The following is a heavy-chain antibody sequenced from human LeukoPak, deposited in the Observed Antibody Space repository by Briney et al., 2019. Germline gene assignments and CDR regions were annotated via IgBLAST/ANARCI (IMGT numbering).Heavy chain of an antibody. CDR3: ARNLFLGYSGYDFGYYYYYYMDV. CDR2: ISGSGGST. CDR1: GFTFSSYA. V-gene: IGHV3-23*01. J-gene: IGHJ6*03. D-gene: IGHD5-12*01. Sequence: GGSLRLSCAASGFTFSSYAMSWVRQAPGKGLEWVSAISGSGGSTYYADSVKGRFTISRDNSKNTLYLQMNSLRAEDTAVYYCARNLFLGYSGYDFGYYYYYYMDVWGKGTTVTVSS.